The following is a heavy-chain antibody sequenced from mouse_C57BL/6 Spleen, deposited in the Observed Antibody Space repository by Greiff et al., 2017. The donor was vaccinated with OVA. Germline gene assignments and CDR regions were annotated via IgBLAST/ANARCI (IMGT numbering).Heavy chain of an antibody. CDR2: ISSGGDYI. V-gene: IGHV5-9-1*02. CDR1: GFTFSSYA. D-gene: IGHD1-1*02. Sequence: EVHLVESGEGLVKPGGSLKLSCAASGFTFSSYAMSWVRQTPEKRLEWVAYISSGGDYIYYADTVKGRFTISRDNARNTLYLQMSSLKSEDTAMYYCTRDLTIPFAYWGQGTLVTVSA. CDR3: TRDLTIPFAY. J-gene: IGHJ3*01.